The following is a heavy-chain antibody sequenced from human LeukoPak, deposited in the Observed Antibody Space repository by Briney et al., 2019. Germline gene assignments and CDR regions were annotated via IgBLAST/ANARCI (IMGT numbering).Heavy chain of an antibody. CDR1: GFSVSSNY. Sequence: QPGGSLRLSCTASGFSVSSNYMSWVRQAPGRWLEWVSVIYTDGSTNYADSVKGRLTISRDNSKNTVYLQMNNLRAEDTAVYYCARAETAAGSYWGQGTLVTVSS. V-gene: IGHV3-53*01. CDR2: IYTDGST. D-gene: IGHD6-13*01. CDR3: ARAETAAGSY. J-gene: IGHJ4*02.